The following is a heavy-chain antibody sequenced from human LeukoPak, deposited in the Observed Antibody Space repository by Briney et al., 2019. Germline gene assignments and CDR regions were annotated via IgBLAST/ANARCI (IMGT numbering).Heavy chain of an antibody. CDR2: IWYDGSNK. V-gene: IGHV3-33*03. Sequence: PARSLTLSCAASGFTISSYDMNWVRQAPGKGLEWVAVIWYDGSNKYYADSVKGRFTISRDNARNTLDLQMESLTGEDTGVYYCAVSKWMGPWGQGTLVTVSS. J-gene: IGHJ5*02. CDR3: AVSKWMGP. CDR1: GFTISSYD. D-gene: IGHD6-19*01.